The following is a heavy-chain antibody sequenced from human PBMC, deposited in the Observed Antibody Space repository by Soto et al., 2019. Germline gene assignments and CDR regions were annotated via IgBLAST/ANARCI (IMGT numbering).Heavy chain of an antibody. CDR2: ISYDGSNK. V-gene: IGHV3-30*18. D-gene: IGHD6-13*01. CDR1: GFPFRSYG. CDR3: AKPSSSWYCLDY. Sequence: GGSLGLSCAASGFPFRSYGMHWVRPAPGKGLEWVAVISYDGSNKYYADSVKGRFTISRDNSKNTLYLQMNSLRAEDTAVYYCAKPSSSWYCLDYWGQGTLVTVSS. J-gene: IGHJ4*02.